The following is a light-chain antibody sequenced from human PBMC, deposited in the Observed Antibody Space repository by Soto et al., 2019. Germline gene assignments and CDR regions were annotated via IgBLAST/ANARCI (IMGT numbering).Light chain of an antibody. J-gene: IGLJ2*01. Sequence: QSVLTQPPSASGTPGQRVTISCSGSSSNIGSNYVYWYQHLPGTAPKLLIHSNNQRPSGVPDRFSASKSGTSASLAIGGLRSEDEADYSCATWDDSLSGVIFGGGTKLTVL. V-gene: IGLV1-47*02. CDR2: SNN. CDR1: SSNIGSNY. CDR3: ATWDDSLSGVI.